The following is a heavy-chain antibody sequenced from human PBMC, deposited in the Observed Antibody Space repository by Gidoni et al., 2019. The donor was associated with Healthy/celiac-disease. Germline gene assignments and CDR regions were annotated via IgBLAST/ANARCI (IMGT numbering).Heavy chain of an antibody. CDR1: GGTFSSYA. J-gene: IGHJ4*02. V-gene: IGHV1-69*01. Sequence: QVQLVQSGAEVKKPGSSVKVSCKASGGTFSSYAISWVRQAPGQGLEWMGGIIPIFGTANDAQKFQGRVTITADESTSTAYMELSSLRSEDTAVYYCARANYYDSSGYYYVMGYWGQGTLVTVSS. CDR2: IIPIFGTA. CDR3: ARANYYDSSGYYYVMGY. D-gene: IGHD3-22*01.